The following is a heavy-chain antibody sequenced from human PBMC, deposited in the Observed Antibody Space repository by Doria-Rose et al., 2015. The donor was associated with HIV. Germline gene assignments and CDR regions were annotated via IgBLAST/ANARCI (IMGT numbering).Heavy chain of an antibody. CDR3: ARDPFQSWAY. D-gene: IGHD3-16*01. CDR2: IYSDGRT. J-gene: IGHJ4*02. V-gene: IGHV3-53*01. CDR1: GFTVSSNH. Sequence: GSLRLSCAASGFTVSSNHMSWVRQAPGKGLEWVSVIYSDGRTYYADSVKGRFTVSRDNSKNTLYLQINSLRAEDTAVYYCARDPFQSWAYWGQGTLVTVSS.